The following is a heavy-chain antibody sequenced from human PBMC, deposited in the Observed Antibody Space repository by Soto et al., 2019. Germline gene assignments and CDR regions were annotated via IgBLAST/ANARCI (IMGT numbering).Heavy chain of an antibody. D-gene: IGHD5-18*01. CDR2: IKQDGTEK. Sequence: QPGGSLRLSCAASGFTFSRYWMSWVRQAPGKGLEWVANIKQDGTEKNYVDSVKGRFTISRDNARNSLYLQMDSLRAEDTAVYFCARGDTPMITGMDSFDIWGQGTMVTVSS. V-gene: IGHV3-7*01. CDR3: ARGDTPMITGMDSFDI. J-gene: IGHJ3*02. CDR1: GFTFSRYW.